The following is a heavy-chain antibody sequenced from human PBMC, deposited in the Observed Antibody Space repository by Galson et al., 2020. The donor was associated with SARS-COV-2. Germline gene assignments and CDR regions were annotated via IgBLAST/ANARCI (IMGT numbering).Heavy chain of an antibody. CDR3: ARLGIAVAGKSDRGMDV. CDR2: IYPGDSDT. V-gene: IGHV5-51*01. Sequence: KVSCKVSGYSFTSHWIGWVRQMPGKGLEWMGIIYPGDSDTTYSPSFQGQVTMSVDQSIDTAYLHWRSLKPSDTAMYYCARLGIAVAGKSDRGMDVWGQGTAVTVSS. D-gene: IGHD6-19*01. J-gene: IGHJ6*01. CDR1: GYSFTSHW.